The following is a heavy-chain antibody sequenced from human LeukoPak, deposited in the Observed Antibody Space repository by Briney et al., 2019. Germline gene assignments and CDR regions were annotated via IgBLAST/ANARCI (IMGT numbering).Heavy chain of an antibody. J-gene: IGHJ3*02. D-gene: IGHD3-10*01. V-gene: IGHV3-7*01. CDR1: GFTFSSYW. CDR2: IKQDGSEK. CDR3: ARDCTMVRGVIIRSAFDI. Sequence: GGSLRLSCGASGFTFSSYWMSWVRQAPGKGLEWVANIKQDGSEKYYVDSVKGRFTISRDNAKNSLYLQMNSLRAEDTAVYYCARDCTMVRGVIIRSAFDIWGQGTMVTVSS.